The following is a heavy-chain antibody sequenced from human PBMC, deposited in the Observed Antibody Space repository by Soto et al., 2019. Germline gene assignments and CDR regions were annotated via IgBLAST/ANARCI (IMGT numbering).Heavy chain of an antibody. Sequence: PSETLSLTCTVSGGSISSYYWSWIRQPPGKGLEWIGYIYYSGSTNYNPSLKSRVTISVDTSKNQFSLKLSSVTAADTAVYYCARSGYSSSSYWFDPWGQGTLVTVSS. CDR1: GGSISSYY. CDR3: ARSGYSSSSYWFDP. J-gene: IGHJ5*02. CDR2: IYYSGST. V-gene: IGHV4-59*01. D-gene: IGHD6-6*01.